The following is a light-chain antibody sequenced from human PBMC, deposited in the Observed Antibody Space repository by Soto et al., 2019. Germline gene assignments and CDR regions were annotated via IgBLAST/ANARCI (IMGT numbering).Light chain of an antibody. CDR3: CSYSTSNTHNYV. CDR2: EVN. CDR1: SSDIGGYNY. Sequence: LTQPASVSGSPGQSITVSCTGTSSDIGGYNYVSWYQHHPGKAPQLIIYEVNLRPSGVSDRFSASKSGDTASLTISGLQAGDEADYYCCSYSTSNTHNYVFGTGTKVTVL. V-gene: IGLV2-14*01. J-gene: IGLJ1*01.